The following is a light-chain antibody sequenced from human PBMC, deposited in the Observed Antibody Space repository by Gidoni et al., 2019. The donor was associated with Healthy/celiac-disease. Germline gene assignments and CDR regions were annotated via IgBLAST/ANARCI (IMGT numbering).Light chain of an antibody. J-gene: IGLJ2*01. V-gene: IGLV2-14*01. CDR3: SSYTSSSTPVV. Sequence: QSALTQPASGSGSPGQSFTISCTGTSSDVGGYNYVSWYQQHPGKAPKLMIYEVSNRPSGVSNRFSGSKSGNTASLTISGLQAEDEADYYCSSYTSSSTPVVFGGGTKLTVL. CDR1: SSDVGGYNY. CDR2: EVS.